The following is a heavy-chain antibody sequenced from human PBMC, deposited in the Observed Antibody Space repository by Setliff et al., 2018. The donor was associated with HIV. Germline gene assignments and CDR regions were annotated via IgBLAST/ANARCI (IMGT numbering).Heavy chain of an antibody. D-gene: IGHD2-2*01. CDR3: ARKVGGDFDY. V-gene: IGHV4-34*01. J-gene: IGHJ4*02. CDR1: GGSFSDDS. CDR2: INHSGIT. Sequence: SETLSLTCAVYGGSFSDDSWNWIRQPPGKGLEWVGEINHSGITNYNPSLKSRVTISVDTSKNQFSLKLSSVTAADTAVYFCARKVGGDFDYWGQGTLVTVSS.